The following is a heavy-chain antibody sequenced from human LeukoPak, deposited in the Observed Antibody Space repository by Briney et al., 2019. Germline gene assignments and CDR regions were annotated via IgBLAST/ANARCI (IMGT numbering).Heavy chain of an antibody. J-gene: IGHJ4*02. D-gene: IGHD5-24*01. V-gene: IGHV3-33*01. Sequence: PGGSLRLSCAASGFTFSSCGMHWVRQAPGKGLEWVAVIWYDGSNKYYADSVKGRFAISRDNSKNTLYLQMNSLRAEDTAVYYCARGGDGYNRLDYWGQGTLVTVSS. CDR1: GFTFSSCG. CDR3: ARGGDGYNRLDY. CDR2: IWYDGSNK.